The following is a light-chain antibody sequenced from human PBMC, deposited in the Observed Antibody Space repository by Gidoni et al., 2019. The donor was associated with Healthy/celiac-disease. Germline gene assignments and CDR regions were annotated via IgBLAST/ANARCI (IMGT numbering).Light chain of an antibody. CDR3: QSYDSSLSGHVV. CDR2: GNS. CDR1: SSNIGAGYD. Sequence: SVLTQPPSVSGAPGQRVPISCTGSSSNIGAGYDVHWYQQLPGTAPKLLIYGNSNRPSGVPDQFSGAKSGTSASLAITGLQAEDEADYYCQSYDSSLSGHVVFGGGTKLTVL. V-gene: IGLV1-40*01. J-gene: IGLJ2*01.